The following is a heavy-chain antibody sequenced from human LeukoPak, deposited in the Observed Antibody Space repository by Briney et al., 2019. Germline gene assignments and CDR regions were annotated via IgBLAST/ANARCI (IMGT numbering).Heavy chain of an antibody. D-gene: IGHD3-22*01. CDR2: IYTSGST. CDR1: GGSISSGSYY. V-gene: IGHV4-61*02. Sequence: SETLSLTCTVPGGSISSGSYYWSWIRQPAGKGLEWIGRIYTSGSTNYNPSLKSRVTISVDTSKNQFSLKLSSVTAADTAVYYCARAAYYYDSSGYYDAFDIWGQGTMVTVSS. J-gene: IGHJ3*02. CDR3: ARAAYYYDSSGYYDAFDI.